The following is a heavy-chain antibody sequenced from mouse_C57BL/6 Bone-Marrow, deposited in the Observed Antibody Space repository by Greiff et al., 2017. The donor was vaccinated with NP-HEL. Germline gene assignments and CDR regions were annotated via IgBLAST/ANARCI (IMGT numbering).Heavy chain of an antibody. CDR1: GYSITSGYY. CDR3: APYYDYDAGYWYFDV. V-gene: IGHV3-6*01. Sequence: EVKLQESGPGLVKPSQSLSLTCSVTGYSITSGYYWNWIRQFPGNKLEWMGYISYDGSNNYNPSLKNRISITRDTSKNQFFLKLNSVTTEDTATYYCAPYYDYDAGYWYFDVWGTGTTVTVSS. D-gene: IGHD2-4*01. J-gene: IGHJ1*03. CDR2: ISYDGSN.